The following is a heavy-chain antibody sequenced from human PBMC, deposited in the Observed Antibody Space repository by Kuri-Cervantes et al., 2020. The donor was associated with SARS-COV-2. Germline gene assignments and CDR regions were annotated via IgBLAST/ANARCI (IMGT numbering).Heavy chain of an antibody. J-gene: IGHJ6*02. CDR3: ARGYDSSGYEIYYYYYGMDV. V-gene: IGHV3-21*01. Sequence: GESLKISCAASGFTFSSYSMNWVRQAPGKGLEWVSSISSSSSYIYYADSVKGRFTISRDNAKNSLYLQMNSLRAEDTAVYYWARGYDSSGYEIYYYYYGMDVWGQGTTVTVSS. CDR1: GFTFSSYS. CDR2: ISSSSSYI. D-gene: IGHD3-22*01.